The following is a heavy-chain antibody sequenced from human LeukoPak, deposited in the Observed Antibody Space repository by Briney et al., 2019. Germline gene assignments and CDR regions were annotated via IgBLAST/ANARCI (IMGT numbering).Heavy chain of an antibody. D-gene: IGHD1-7*01. J-gene: IGHJ6*03. V-gene: IGHV1-2*02. CDR1: GYSFTGYY. CDR2: INPNTGGT. CDR3: TRGHELDMDV. Sequence: ASVKVSCKASGYSFTGYYIYWVRQAPGQGLEWMGWINPNTGGTNYAQKFQGRVTMTRDTSISTAYMELSRLRSDDTAAYYCTRGHELDMDVWGKGTTVTVSS.